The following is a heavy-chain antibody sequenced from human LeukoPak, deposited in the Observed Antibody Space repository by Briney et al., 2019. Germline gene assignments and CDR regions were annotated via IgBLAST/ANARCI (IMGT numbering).Heavy chain of an antibody. D-gene: IGHD3-10*01. V-gene: IGHV3-11*01. CDR3: ARDGREFGELWGLPNWFDP. CDR1: GFTFRDYY. CDR2: IYRNGSTI. Sequence: GGSLRLSCAASGFTFRDYYMSWIRPAPGKGLAGVSYIYRNGSTIYYPDSVKGRFTISRDDAKNSLYLQMNSLRAEDTAVYYCARDGREFGELWGLPNWFDPWGQGTLVTVSS. J-gene: IGHJ5*02.